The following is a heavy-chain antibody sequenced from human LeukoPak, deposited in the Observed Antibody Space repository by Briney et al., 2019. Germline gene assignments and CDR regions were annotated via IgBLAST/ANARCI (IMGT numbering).Heavy chain of an antibody. CDR3: AKRDLVHGVIVT. CDR2: ISNSGGST. D-gene: IGHD3-10*01. J-gene: IGHJ5*02. V-gene: IGHV3-23*01. CDR1: GFTFSSYA. Sequence: QPGGSLRLSCAASGFTFSSYAMGWVRQAPGKWLEWVSIISNSGGSTYYADSVKGRFTISRDNSQNTLYLQMNSLRAEDTAIFYCAKRDLVHGVIVTWGQGIVVTVSS.